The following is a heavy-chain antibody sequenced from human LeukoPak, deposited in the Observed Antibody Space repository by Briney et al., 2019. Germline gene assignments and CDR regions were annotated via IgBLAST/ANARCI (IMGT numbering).Heavy chain of an antibody. V-gene: IGHV3-9*01. D-gene: IGHD3-16*02. CDR1: GFIFNDYA. J-gene: IGHJ4*02. Sequence: GGSLRLSCVASGFIFNDYAIHWVRQAPGKGLEWVSGISWNSSSIGYAESVKGRFTISRDNAKNSLYLQMNSLRAEDTALYFCARRWGSYRYFDYWGQGTLVTVSS. CDR3: ARRWGSYRYFDY. CDR2: ISWNSSSI.